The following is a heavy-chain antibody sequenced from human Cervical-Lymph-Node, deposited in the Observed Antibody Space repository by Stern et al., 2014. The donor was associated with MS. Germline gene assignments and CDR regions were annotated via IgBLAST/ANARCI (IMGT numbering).Heavy chain of an antibody. CDR2: IIPIFGTA. J-gene: IGHJ4*02. Sequence: QVQLVQSGAEVKKPGSSVKVSCKASGGTFSSYAISWVRQAPGQGLEWVGGIIPIFGTANYAQKFQGSVTITADESTSTAYMELSSLRSEDTAVYYCARGIRQWLGYYFDYWGQGTLVTVSS. CDR1: GGTFSSYA. V-gene: IGHV1-69*01. CDR3: ARGIRQWLGYYFDY. D-gene: IGHD6-19*01.